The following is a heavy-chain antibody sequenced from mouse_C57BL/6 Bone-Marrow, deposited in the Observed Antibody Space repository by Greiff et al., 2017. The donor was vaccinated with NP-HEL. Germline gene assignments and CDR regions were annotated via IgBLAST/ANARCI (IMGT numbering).Heavy chain of an antibody. J-gene: IGHJ2*01. Sequence: EVKLVESGGGLVKPGGSLKLSCAASGFTFSSYAMSWVRQTPEKRLEWVATISDGGSYTYYPDNVKGRFTISRDNAKNNLYLQMSHLKSEDTAMYYCARGEYYSNYEEFDYWGQGTTLTVSS. V-gene: IGHV5-4*03. CDR3: ARGEYYSNYEEFDY. D-gene: IGHD2-5*01. CDR2: ISDGGSYT. CDR1: GFTFSSYA.